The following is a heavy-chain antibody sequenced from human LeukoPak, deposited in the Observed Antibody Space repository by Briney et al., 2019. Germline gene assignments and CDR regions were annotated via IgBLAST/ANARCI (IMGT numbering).Heavy chain of an antibody. CDR2: MYTLGNT. D-gene: IGHD3-10*01. CDR1: GFTVSTNY. Sequence: GGSLRLSCAASGFTVSTNYMTWIRQAPGKGLECVSVMYTLGNTNYADSVRGRFTISRDNSKNTLYLQMNSLRAEDTAVYYCARVYYYTSGSRWGDYFDYWGQGTLVTVSS. J-gene: IGHJ4*02. V-gene: IGHV3-66*01. CDR3: ARVYYYTSGSRWGDYFDY.